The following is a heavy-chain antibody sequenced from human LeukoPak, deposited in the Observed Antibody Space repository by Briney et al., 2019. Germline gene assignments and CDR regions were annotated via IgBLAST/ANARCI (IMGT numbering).Heavy chain of an antibody. V-gene: IGHV3-74*01. J-gene: IGHJ4*02. D-gene: IGHD2-21*01. CDR2: ISDDGSYT. Sequence: GGSLRLSCAASGFSFSSHWVHWVRQAPGKGLVWVSRISDDGSYTSNVDSVKGRFTISRDNVNNMLYLHMNSLRAEDTAVYYCASFGISWRSSYWGQGTLVTASS. CDR1: GFSFSSHW. CDR3: ASFGISWRSSY.